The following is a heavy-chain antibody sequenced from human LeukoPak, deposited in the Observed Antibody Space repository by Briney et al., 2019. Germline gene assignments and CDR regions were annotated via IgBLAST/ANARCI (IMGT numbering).Heavy chain of an antibody. CDR2: ISAYNGNT. V-gene: IGHV1-18*04. CDR3: ARRSSSSLYAFDI. D-gene: IGHD6-6*01. Sequence: ASVKASCKASGYTFTGYYMHWVRRAPGQGLEWMGWISAYNGNTNYAQKLQGRVTMTTDTSTSTAYMELRSLRSDDTAVYYCARRSSSSLYAFDIWGQGTMVTVSS. J-gene: IGHJ3*02. CDR1: GYTFTGYY.